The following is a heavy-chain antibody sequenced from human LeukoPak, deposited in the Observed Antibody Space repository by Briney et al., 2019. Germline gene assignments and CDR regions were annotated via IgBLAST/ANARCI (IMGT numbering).Heavy chain of an antibody. Sequence: PGGSLRLSCAASGFTFSSYWMSWVRQAPGKGLEWVANIKQDGSEKYYVDSVKGRFTISRDNAKNSLYLQMNSLRAEDTAVYYCARDNAHYDFWSGYYRYYYYGMDVWGQGTTVTVSS. J-gene: IGHJ6*02. D-gene: IGHD3-3*01. CDR1: GFTFSSYW. CDR3: ARDNAHYDFWSGYYRYYYYGMDV. CDR2: IKQDGSEK. V-gene: IGHV3-7*01.